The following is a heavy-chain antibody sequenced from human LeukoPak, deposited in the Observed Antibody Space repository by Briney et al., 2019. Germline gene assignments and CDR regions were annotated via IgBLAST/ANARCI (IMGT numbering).Heavy chain of an antibody. J-gene: IGHJ6*02. CDR2: INPNSGGT. D-gene: IGHD3-9*01. V-gene: IGHV1-2*02. CDR1: GYTFTGYY. Sequence: GASVKVSCKASGYTFTGYYMHWVRQAPGQGLEWMGWINPNSGGTNYAQKFQGRVTMTRDTSISTAYMELSRLRSDDTAVYYCARDLFDILTGYYYGMDVWGQGTTVTVSS. CDR3: ARDLFDILTGYYYGMDV.